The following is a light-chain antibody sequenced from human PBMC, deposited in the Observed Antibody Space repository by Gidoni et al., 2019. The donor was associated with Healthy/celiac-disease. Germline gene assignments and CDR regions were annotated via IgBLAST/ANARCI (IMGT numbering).Light chain of an antibody. V-gene: IGLV2-11*01. CDR2: DVS. Sequence: SALTQPRSVSGSPGQSVTISCTGTSSDVGGYNYVSWYQQHPGKAPELMIYDVSKRPSGVPDRFSGSKSGNTASLTISGLQAEDEADYYCCSYAGSYYVFGTGTKVTVL. J-gene: IGLJ1*01. CDR1: SSDVGGYNY. CDR3: CSYAGSYYV.